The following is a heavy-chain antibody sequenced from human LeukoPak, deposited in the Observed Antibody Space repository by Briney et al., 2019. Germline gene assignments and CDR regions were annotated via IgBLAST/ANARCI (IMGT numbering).Heavy chain of an antibody. CDR1: GGTFSNYA. J-gene: IGHJ4*02. CDR2: IIPILALA. CDR3: ARGSENWNYGLCY. D-gene: IGHD1-7*01. Sequence: ASVKVSCKASGGTFSNYAFTWVRQAPGQGLECMGRIIPILALANYAQNFQGRVTITADRSTNTVYMELSSLRSGDTAIYYCARGSENWNYGLCYWGQGTLVTVSS. V-gene: IGHV1-69*04.